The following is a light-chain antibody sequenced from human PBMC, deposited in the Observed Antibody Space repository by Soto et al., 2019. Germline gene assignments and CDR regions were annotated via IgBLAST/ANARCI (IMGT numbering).Light chain of an antibody. CDR2: DAS. CDR1: QGISTN. V-gene: IGKV1-9*01. J-gene: IGKJ5*01. Sequence: DIQLTQSPSFLSASVGDRVTITCRASQGISTNLVWYQQKPGRATELLIYDASTLQSGVPSRFSGRGSVTEFTLAISRLQPEDFAAYYCQQRNSYPITFGQGTRLDIK. CDR3: QQRNSYPIT.